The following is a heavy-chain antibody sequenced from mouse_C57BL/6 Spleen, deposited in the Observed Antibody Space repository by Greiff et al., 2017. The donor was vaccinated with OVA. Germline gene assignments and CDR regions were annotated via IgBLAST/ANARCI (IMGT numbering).Heavy chain of an antibody. J-gene: IGHJ3*01. CDR1: GYTFTDYN. CDR2: INPNNGGT. V-gene: IGHV1-22*01. D-gene: IGHD2-4*01. Sequence: VQLKQSGPELVKPGASVKMSCKASGYTFTDYNMHWVKQSHGKSLEWIGYINPNNGGTSYNQKFKGKATLTVNKSSSTAYMELRSLTSEDSAVYYCAREGVYYDYDGGFAYWGQGTLVTVSA. CDR3: AREGVYYDYDGGFAY.